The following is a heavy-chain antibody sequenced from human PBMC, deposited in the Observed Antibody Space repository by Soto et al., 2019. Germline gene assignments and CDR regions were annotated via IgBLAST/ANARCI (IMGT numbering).Heavy chain of an antibody. CDR1: GFTFSSYD. J-gene: IGHJ4*02. CDR3: AMTTTTKSRDY. D-gene: IGHD4-17*01. V-gene: IGHV3-23*01. CDR2: ISVTGSGT. Sequence: EVQLLESGGGLVQPGGSLGLSCAASGFTFSSYDMSWVRKAPGKGLEYVSSISVTGSGTYYADSVKGRFTISRDNSKNTLYLQMNSLRVEDTALYYCAMTTTTKSRDYWGQGTLVTVSS.